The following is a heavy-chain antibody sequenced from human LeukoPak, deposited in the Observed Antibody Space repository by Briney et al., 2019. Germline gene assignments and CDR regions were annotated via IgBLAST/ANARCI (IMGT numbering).Heavy chain of an antibody. J-gene: IGHJ4*02. V-gene: IGHV4-59*01. Sequence: SETLSLTCTVSGGSISSYYWSWIRQPPGKGLEWIGYIYYSGSTNYNPSLKSRVTISVDTSKNQFSLKLSSVTAADTAVYYCARGGGSWFFDYWGQGTLVTVSS. CDR2: IYYSGST. D-gene: IGHD6-13*01. CDR1: GGSISSYY. CDR3: ARGGGSWFFDY.